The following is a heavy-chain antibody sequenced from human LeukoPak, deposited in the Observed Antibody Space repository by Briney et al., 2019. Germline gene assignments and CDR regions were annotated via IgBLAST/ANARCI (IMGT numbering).Heavy chain of an antibody. CDR2: IDGETGNT. CDR3: ARDPGGNYFGPGTHFAY. Sequence: GASVKVSCTASGYTFIHYYMHWVRQARGQGLEWRGRIDGETGNTRYAQNFQGRVSMTRDTSTSTVYMGLSSLRFEDTAVYYCARDPGGNYFGPGTHFAYWGQGALVTVSS. V-gene: IGHV1-46*01. CDR1: GYTFIHYY. J-gene: IGHJ4*02. D-gene: IGHD3-10*01.